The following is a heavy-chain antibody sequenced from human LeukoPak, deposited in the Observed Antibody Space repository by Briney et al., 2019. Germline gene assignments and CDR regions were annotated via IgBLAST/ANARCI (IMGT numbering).Heavy chain of an antibody. J-gene: IGHJ6*03. CDR3: ARASVLLWFGEPYYMDV. CDR1: GFTFSSYA. Sequence: GGSLRLSCAASGFTFSSYAMSWVRQAPGKGLEWVSAISGSGGSTYYADSVKGRFTISRDNAKNSLYLQMNSLRAEDTAVYYCARASVLLWFGEPYYMDVWGKGTTVTVSS. D-gene: IGHD3-10*01. V-gene: IGHV3-23*01. CDR2: ISGSGGST.